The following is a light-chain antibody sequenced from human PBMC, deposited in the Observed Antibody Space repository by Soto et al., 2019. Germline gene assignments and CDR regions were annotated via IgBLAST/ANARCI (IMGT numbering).Light chain of an antibody. V-gene: IGKV3-11*01. CDR2: DAS. J-gene: IGKJ4*01. CDR3: RQRYNWPLT. Sequence: EIVMTQSPATLSVSPGERTTLSSRASQSVISNLAWYQQKPGKAPRVLIYDASRRETEIPERFSGSGAGTEFTLTISSLEHEDVSVYDCRQRYNWPLTFGGGTKVDI. CDR1: QSVISN.